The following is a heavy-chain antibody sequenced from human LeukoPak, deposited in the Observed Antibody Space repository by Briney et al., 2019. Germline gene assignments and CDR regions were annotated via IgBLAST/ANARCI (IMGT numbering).Heavy chain of an antibody. Sequence: SETLSLTCAVSGYSMSSGCYWGRIRQPPGKGLEWIGSIYHSGTTYYNPSLKSRVTISVDTSKNQFSLKLRSVTAADTAVYYCARDRSVDSRFDYWGQGTLVTVSS. CDR1: GYSMSSGCY. J-gene: IGHJ4*02. D-gene: IGHD3-9*01. CDR3: ARDRSVDSRFDY. V-gene: IGHV4-38-2*02. CDR2: IYHSGTT.